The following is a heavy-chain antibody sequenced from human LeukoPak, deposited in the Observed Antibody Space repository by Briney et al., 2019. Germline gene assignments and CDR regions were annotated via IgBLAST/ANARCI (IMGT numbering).Heavy chain of an antibody. CDR2: IHYSGKT. J-gene: IGHJ2*01. CDR3: ARGNSSGWFSTYWYFDL. D-gene: IGHD6-19*01. Sequence: PSETLSLTCTVSGGSISSYYWSWIRQSPGKGLEWIGNIHYSGKTHYNPSLKSRVTMSVDTSKNQFSLKLSSVTAADTAVYYCARGNSSGWFSTYWYFDLWGRGTLVTVSS. CDR1: GGSISSYY. V-gene: IGHV4-59*01.